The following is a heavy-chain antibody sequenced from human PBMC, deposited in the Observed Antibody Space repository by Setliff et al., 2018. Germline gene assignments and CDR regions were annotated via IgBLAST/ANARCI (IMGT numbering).Heavy chain of an antibody. CDR1: GYNFITFG. CDR3: AREPLWGSHDAFDI. J-gene: IGHJ3*02. Sequence: GASVKVSCKTSGYNFITFGISWVRQAPGQGPEWMGWISPYNENTNYAQKFQGRVTMTTDTSTGTADMELRSLRSDDTAVYYCAREPLWGSHDAFDIWGQGTMVTVSS. V-gene: IGHV1-18*01. CDR2: ISPYNENT. D-gene: IGHD7-27*01.